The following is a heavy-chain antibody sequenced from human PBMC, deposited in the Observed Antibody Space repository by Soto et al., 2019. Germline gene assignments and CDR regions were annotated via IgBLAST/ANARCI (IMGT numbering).Heavy chain of an antibody. V-gene: IGHV1-2*02. CDR3: ARVVVTTYLLGYFDY. Sequence: SVKVSCKASGYTFTGYYMHWVRQAPGQGLEWMGWINPNSGGTNYAQKFQGRVTMTRDTSISTAYMELSRLRSDDTAVYYCARVVVTTYLLGYFDYWGQGTLVTVSS. D-gene: IGHD2-21*02. CDR1: GYTFTGYY. CDR2: INPNSGGT. J-gene: IGHJ4*02.